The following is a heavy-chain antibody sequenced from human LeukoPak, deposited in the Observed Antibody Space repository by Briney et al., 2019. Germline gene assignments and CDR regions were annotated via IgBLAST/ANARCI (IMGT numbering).Heavy chain of an antibody. CDR2: IYYSGST. J-gene: IGHJ3*02. Sequence: SETLSLTCTVSGGSISSSSYYWGWIRQPPGKGLEWIGSIYYSGSTYYNPPLKSRVTISVDTSKNQFSLKLSSVTAADTAVYYCARGSAPPRGFFDIWGQGTMVTVSS. D-gene: IGHD1-26*01. CDR1: GGSISSSSYY. CDR3: ARGSAPPRGFFDI. V-gene: IGHV4-39*01.